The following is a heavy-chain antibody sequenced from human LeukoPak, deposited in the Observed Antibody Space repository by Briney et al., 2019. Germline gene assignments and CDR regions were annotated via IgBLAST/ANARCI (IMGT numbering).Heavy chain of an antibody. V-gene: IGHV3-30*04. Sequence: GGSLRLSCAASGFTFSSYAMNWVRQAPGKGLEWVAVISYDASSEYYADSVKGRFTISRDNSKNTLYLQMSSLRAEDTAVYYCATDYGKDPLYFDYWGQGTLVTVSS. CDR2: ISYDASSE. CDR1: GFTFSSYA. CDR3: ATDYGKDPLYFDY. D-gene: IGHD3-16*01. J-gene: IGHJ4*02.